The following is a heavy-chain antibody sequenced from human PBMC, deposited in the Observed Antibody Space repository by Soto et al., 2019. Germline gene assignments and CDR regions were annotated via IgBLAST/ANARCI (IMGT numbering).Heavy chain of an antibody. CDR2: MNPNSGNT. CDR1: GYTFTSYD. CDR3: ARGGDCSGGSCYSVDYYYGMDV. V-gene: IGHV1-8*01. Sequence: ASVKVSCKASGYTFTSYDINWVRQATGQGLEWMGWMNPNSGNTGYAQKFQGRVTMTRNTSISTAYMELSSLRSEDTAVYYCARGGDCSGGSCYSVDYYYGMDVWGQGPTVTVSS. J-gene: IGHJ6*02. D-gene: IGHD2-15*01.